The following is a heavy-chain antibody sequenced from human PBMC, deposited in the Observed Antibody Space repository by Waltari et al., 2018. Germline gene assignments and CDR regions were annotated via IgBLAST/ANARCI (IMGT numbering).Heavy chain of an antibody. J-gene: IGHJ1*01. D-gene: IGHD3-22*01. Sequence: QVQLQESGPGLVTPSETLSLTCTVSGYSISSGYYWGWIRQPPGKGLEWIGSIYHSGSTYYNPSLKSRVTISVDTSKNQFSLKLSSVTAADTAVYYCVKGYYYDSSGLAEYFQHWGQGTLVTVSS. CDR3: VKGYYYDSSGLAEYFQH. V-gene: IGHV4-38-2*02. CDR1: GYSISSGYY. CDR2: IYHSGST.